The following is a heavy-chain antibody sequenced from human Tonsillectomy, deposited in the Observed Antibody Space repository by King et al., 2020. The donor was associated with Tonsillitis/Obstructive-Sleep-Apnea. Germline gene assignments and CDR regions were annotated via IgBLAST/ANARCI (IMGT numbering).Heavy chain of an antibody. D-gene: IGHD2-2*01. J-gene: IGHJ6*04. Sequence: VQLVESGGGLEQPGGSLSLSCAASGFTFSSYAMSWVRQAPGKGLEWVSAISGSGGSTYYADSVKGRFTISRDNSKNTLYLQMNSLRAEDTAVYYCAKDQRPYCTSTSCYSVDVWGKGTTVTVSS. V-gene: IGHV3-23*04. CDR2: ISGSGGST. CDR3: AKDQRPYCTSTSCYSVDV. CDR1: GFTFSSYA.